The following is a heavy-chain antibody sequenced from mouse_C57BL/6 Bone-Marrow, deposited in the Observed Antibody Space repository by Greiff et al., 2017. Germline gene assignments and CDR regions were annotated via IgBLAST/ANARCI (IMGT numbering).Heavy chain of an antibody. CDR1: GYTFTSYW. CDR2: IHPSDSDT. Sequence: VQLQQPGAELVKPGASVKVSCKASGYTFTSYWMHWVKQRPGQGLEWIGRIHPSDSDTNYNQKFKGKATLTVDKSSSTAYMQLSCLTSEDSAVYYCAIGGNHWYFDVWGTGTTVTVSS. J-gene: IGHJ1*03. D-gene: IGHD2-1*01. CDR3: AIGGNHWYFDV. V-gene: IGHV1-74*01.